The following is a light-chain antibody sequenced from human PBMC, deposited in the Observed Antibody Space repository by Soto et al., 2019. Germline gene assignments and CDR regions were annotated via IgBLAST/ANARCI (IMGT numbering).Light chain of an antibody. CDR1: QSVSPY. V-gene: IGKV3-20*01. J-gene: IGKJ3*01. CDR2: GAS. Sequence: EIVLTQSPGTLSLSPGERATLSCRASQSVSPYLAWYQHKPGQAPRLLIYGASSRATGIQDRFSGSGSGTDFTLTISRLEPEDFAVYYCQQYGSSPPVTFGPGTKVDIK. CDR3: QQYGSSPPVT.